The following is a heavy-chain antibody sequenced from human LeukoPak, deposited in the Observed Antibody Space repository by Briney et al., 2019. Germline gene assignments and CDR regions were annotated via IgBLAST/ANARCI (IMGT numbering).Heavy chain of an antibody. V-gene: IGHV4-59*01. CDR1: GGSISSYY. CDR3: ARDMGATHFDY. Sequence: PSETLSLTCTVSGGSISSYYWSWIRQPPGKGLEWIGYIYYSGSTNYNPSLKSRVTISVDTSKNQFSLKQSSVTAADTAVYYCARDMGATHFDYWGQGTLVTVSS. D-gene: IGHD1-26*01. CDR2: IYYSGST. J-gene: IGHJ4*02.